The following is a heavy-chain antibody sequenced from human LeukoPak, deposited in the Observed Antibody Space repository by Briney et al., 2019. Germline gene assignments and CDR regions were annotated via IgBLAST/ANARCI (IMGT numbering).Heavy chain of an antibody. J-gene: IGHJ4*02. D-gene: IGHD2-15*01. CDR2: IYPGDSET. CDR1: GYSFTSYW. CDR3: ARFVGACSGGSCYSDY. V-gene: IGHV5-51*01. Sequence: HGESLKISCKGSGYSFTSYWIGGVRQMPGEGLEWMGIIYPGDSETRDSPSFQGQVTISADKSISTAYLQWSSLKASDTAMYYCARFVGACSGGSCYSDYWGQGTLVTVSS.